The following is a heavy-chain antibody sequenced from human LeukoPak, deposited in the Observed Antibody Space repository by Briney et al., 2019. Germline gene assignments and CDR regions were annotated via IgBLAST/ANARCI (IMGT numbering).Heavy chain of an antibody. D-gene: IGHD5-12*01. CDR2: TYYRSKWYN. V-gene: IGHV6-1*01. CDR1: GDSVSSNSAA. J-gene: IGHJ4*02. CDR3: ARDLQRFYRGYDFSLFDY. Sequence: SQTLSLTCAISGDSVSSNSAAWNWIRQSPSRCLEWLGRTYYRSKWYNDYAVSVKSRITINPDTSKNQFSLQLNSVTPEDTAVYYCARDLQRFYRGYDFSLFDYWGQGTLVTVSS.